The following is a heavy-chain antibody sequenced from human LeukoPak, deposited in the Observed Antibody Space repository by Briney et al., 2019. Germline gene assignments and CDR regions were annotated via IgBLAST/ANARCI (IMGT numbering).Heavy chain of an antibody. V-gene: IGHV1-58*02. Sequence: VASVKVSCKASGFTFTSSAMQWVRQARGPRLEWVGWIVVGSGNTNYAQTFQERVTITRDMSTSTAYMELSSLRSEDTAVYYCAAAQNFPVYCSGGSCPYYFDYWGQGTLVTVSS. CDR3: AAAQNFPVYCSGGSCPYYFDY. J-gene: IGHJ4*02. CDR1: GFTFTSSA. D-gene: IGHD2-15*01. CDR2: IVVGSGNT.